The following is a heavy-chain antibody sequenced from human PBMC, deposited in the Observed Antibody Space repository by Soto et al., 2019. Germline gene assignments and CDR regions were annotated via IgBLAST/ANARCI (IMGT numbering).Heavy chain of an antibody. CDR3: AKDSGYDFWSGYYFDY. CDR1: GFTFSSYA. D-gene: IGHD3-3*01. V-gene: IGHV3-23*01. CDR2: ISGSGGST. J-gene: IGHJ4*02. Sequence: GGSLRLSCAASGFTFSSYAMSWVRQAPGKGLEWVSAISGSGGSTYYADSVKGRFTISRDNSKNTLYLQMNRLRAEDTAVYYCAKDSGYDFWSGYYFDYWGQGTLVTVSS.